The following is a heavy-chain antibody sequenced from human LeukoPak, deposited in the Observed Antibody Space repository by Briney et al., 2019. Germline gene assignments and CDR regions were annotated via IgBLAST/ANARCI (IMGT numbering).Heavy chain of an antibody. CDR2: INHSGST. CDR3: ARAVMVRGTWGMDV. D-gene: IGHD3-10*01. CDR1: DGSISSSSYY. J-gene: IGHJ6*02. V-gene: IGHV4-39*07. Sequence: PSETLSLTCTVSDGSISSSSYYWSWIRQPPGKGLEWIGEINHSGSTNYNPSLKSRVTISVDTSKNQFSLKLSSVTAADTAVYYCARAVMVRGTWGMDVWGQGTTVTVSS.